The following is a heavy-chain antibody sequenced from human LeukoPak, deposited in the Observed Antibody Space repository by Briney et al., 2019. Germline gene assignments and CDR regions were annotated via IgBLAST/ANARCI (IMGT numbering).Heavy chain of an antibody. Sequence: PGGSLRLSCAASGFTFSNYAMHWVRQAPGKGLEYVSAISSNGDSTYYANSVKGRFTISRDNSKNTLYLQMGSLRPEDMAVYYCARDSGYRYGHGIVYGGQGTRVTVSS. CDR3: ARDSGYRYGHGIVY. J-gene: IGHJ4*02. D-gene: IGHD5-18*01. CDR1: GFTFSNYA. CDR2: ISSNGDST. V-gene: IGHV3-64*01.